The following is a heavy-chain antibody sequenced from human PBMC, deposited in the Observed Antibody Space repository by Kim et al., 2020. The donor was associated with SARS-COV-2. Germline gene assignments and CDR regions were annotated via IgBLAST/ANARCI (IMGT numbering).Heavy chain of an antibody. D-gene: IGHD1-26*01. V-gene: IGHV3-53*01. CDR2: IYSGGST. J-gene: IGHJ6*02. CDR3: ASSLGLSIVGRPREGYYYGMDV. Sequence: GGSLRLSCAASGFTVSSNYMSWVRQAPGKGLEWVSVIYSGGSTYYADSVKGRFTISRDNSKNTLYLQMNSLRAEDTAVYYCASSLGLSIVGRPREGYYYGMDVWGQGTTVTVSS. CDR1: GFTVSSNY.